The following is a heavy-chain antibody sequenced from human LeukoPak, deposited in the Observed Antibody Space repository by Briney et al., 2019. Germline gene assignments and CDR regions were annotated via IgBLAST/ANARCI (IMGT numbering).Heavy chain of an antibody. CDR1: GFTFSSYA. V-gene: IGHV3-30*04. D-gene: IGHD6-19*01. CDR2: ISYDGSNK. Sequence: PGGSLRLSCAASGFTFSSYAMHWVRQAPGKGLEWVAVISYDGSNKYYADSVKGRFTISRDNSKNTLYLQMNSLRAEDTAVYYCARVPSWYSSGWDDAFDTWGQGTMVTVSS. CDR3: ARVPSWYSSGWDDAFDT. J-gene: IGHJ3*02.